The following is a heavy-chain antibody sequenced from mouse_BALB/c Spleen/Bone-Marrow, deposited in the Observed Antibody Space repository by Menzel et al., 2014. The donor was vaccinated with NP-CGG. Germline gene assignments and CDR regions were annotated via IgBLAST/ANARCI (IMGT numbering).Heavy chain of an antibody. J-gene: IGHJ1*01. D-gene: IGHD4-1*01. V-gene: IGHV5-9-4*01. CDR3: ASKTGTGYWYYDV. CDR2: ISSGGSYT. CDR1: GFTFSSYA. Sequence: EVKLVESGGGLVKPGGSLKLSCAASGFTFSSYAMSWVRQSPEKRLEWVAEISSGGSYTYYPDTVTGRFTISRDNAKNTMYLEMSSLRSEDTAMYYCASKTGTGYWYYDVWGAGTTVTASS.